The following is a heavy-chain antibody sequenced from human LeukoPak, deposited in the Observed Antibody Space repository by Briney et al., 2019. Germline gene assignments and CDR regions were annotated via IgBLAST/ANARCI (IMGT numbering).Heavy chain of an antibody. D-gene: IGHD3-22*01. V-gene: IGHV4-59*11. CDR1: GGSISSHY. J-gene: IGHJ4*02. CDR3: ARSVFTTSSHPYFCDY. CDR2: IQNSGTT. Sequence: PSETLSLTCTVSGGSISSHYWSWIRQPPGKGLEWIGYIQNSGTTNYNPSLRSRVSISAGTSNNQFSLKLTSVTAADTAVYYCARSVFTTSSHPYFCDYWGQGTLVTVSS.